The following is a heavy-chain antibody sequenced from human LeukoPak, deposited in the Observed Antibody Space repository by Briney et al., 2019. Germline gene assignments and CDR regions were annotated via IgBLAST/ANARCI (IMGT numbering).Heavy chain of an antibody. CDR1: GFTFSSYA. CDR3: ATYKTKYASYGMDV. Sequence: GGSLRLSCAASGFTFSSYAMSWVRQAPGKGLEWVSSISSSSSYIYYADSVKGRFTISRDNAKNSLYLQMNSLRAEDTAVYYCATYKTKYASYGMDVWGQGTTVTVSS. D-gene: IGHD1-1*01. J-gene: IGHJ6*02. CDR2: ISSSSSYI. V-gene: IGHV3-21*01.